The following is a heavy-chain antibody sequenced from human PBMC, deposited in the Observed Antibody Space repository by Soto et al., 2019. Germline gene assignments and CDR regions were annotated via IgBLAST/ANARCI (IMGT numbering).Heavy chain of an antibody. CDR3: ARDSRGYYDSRGDAFDI. CDR1: GGTFSSYA. CDR2: IIPIFGTA. J-gene: IGHJ3*02. D-gene: IGHD3-22*01. Sequence: QVQLVQSGAEVKKPGSSVKVSCKASGGTFSSYAISWVRQAPGQGLEWMGGIIPIFGTANYAQKFQGRVTITADESTSTAYMELSRLRSEDTAVYYCARDSRGYYDSRGDAFDICGQGTMVTVSS. V-gene: IGHV1-69*01.